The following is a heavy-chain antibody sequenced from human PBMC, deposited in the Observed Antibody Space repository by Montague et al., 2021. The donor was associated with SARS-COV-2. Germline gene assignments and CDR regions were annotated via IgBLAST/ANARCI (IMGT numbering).Heavy chain of an antibody. CDR1: GDSASSNSAA. CDR2: SYYRSQWYN. D-gene: IGHD2-8*01. J-gene: IGHJ5*02. Sequence: CAISGDSASSNSAAWNWIRHSPSSGLERLVRSYYRSQWYNDYAVSVKSRITINPDTSKNQFSLQLNSVTPEDTAVYYCARDDPYCTNGVCHTGNWFDPWGQGTLVTVSS. CDR3: ARDDPYCTNGVCHTGNWFDP. V-gene: IGHV6-1*01.